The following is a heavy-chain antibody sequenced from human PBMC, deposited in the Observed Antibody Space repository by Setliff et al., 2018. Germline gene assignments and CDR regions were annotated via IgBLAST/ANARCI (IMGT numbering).Heavy chain of an antibody. J-gene: IGHJ4*02. D-gene: IGHD2-15*01. Sequence: ASVKVSCKASGYTFTSYGISWVRQAPGQGLEWMGWISAYNGNTNYAQKLQGGVTMTTDTSTNTAYMEVRSLGSDDTAMYYCARAVGYCSGGSCYKGDDYWGQGTLVTVSS. CDR1: GYTFTSYG. CDR2: ISAYNGNT. CDR3: ARAVGYCSGGSCYKGDDY. V-gene: IGHV1-18*01.